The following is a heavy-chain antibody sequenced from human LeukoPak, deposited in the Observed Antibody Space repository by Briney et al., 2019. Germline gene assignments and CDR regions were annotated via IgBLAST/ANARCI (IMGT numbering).Heavy chain of an antibody. CDR1: GGSFSGYY. CDR3: ARHSPNSGYDPCFDH. Sequence: SETLSLTCAVYGGSFSGYYWGWIRQPPGEGLEWIGCIYYSGSTYYNPSLKSRVTISVDTSKNQFSLKLSSVTAADTAVYYCARHSPNSGYDPCFDHWGQGTLVTVSS. D-gene: IGHD5-12*01. V-gene: IGHV4-34*01. CDR2: IYYSGST. J-gene: IGHJ4*02.